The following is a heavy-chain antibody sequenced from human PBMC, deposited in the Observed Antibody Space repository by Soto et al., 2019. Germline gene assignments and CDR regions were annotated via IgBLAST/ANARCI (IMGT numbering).Heavy chain of an antibody. Sequence: QVQLQQWGAGLLKPSETLSLTCAVYGGSFSGYYWSWIRQPPGKGLEWIGEINHSGSTNYNPSLKRRVIISVDTSKNQFSLKLSSVTAADSAVYYCARGRPVIVGATGYYGMDVWGQGTTVTVSS. D-gene: IGHD1-26*01. CDR3: ARGRPVIVGATGYYGMDV. V-gene: IGHV4-34*01. CDR2: INHSGST. J-gene: IGHJ6*02. CDR1: GGSFSGYY.